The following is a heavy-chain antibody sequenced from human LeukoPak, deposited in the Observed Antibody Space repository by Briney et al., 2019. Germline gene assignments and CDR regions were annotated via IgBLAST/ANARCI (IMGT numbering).Heavy chain of an antibody. CDR1: GCSLQYYW. CDR3: ARQESEMTTPANRYFAL. J-gene: IGHJ4*02. V-gene: IGHV5-51*01. Sequence: EAPDISRQGSGCSLQYYWIGWVRQMPGKGLGRVGIIFSDDYDHLYRPSFQGHLTISADMSINTAYLQWSDLKASDSAMYYCARQESEMTTPANRYFALWGRGTLITVSS. D-gene: IGHD2-15*01. CDR2: IFSDDYDH.